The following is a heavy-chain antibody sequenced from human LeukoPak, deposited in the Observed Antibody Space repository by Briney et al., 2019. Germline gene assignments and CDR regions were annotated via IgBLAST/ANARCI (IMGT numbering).Heavy chain of an antibody. CDR3: ARAEDCTNGVCHEYFQH. V-gene: IGHV1-8*03. CDR1: GYTFTSYD. D-gene: IGHD2-8*01. CDR2: MNPNSGNT. J-gene: IGHJ1*01. Sequence: GASVKVSCKASGYTFTSYDINWVRQATGQGLEWMGWMNPNSGNTGYAQKFQGRVTITRNTSISTAYMELSSLRSEDTAVYYCARAEDCTNGVCHEYFQHWGQGTLVTVSS.